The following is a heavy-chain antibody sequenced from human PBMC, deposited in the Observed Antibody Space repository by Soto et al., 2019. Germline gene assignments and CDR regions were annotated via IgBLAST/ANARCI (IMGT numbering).Heavy chain of an antibody. CDR2: ISYDGSNK. D-gene: IGHD6-19*01. CDR1: GFTFSSYA. Sequence: PGGSLRLSCAASGFTFSSYAMHWVRQAPGKGLAWVAVISYDGSNKYYADSVKGRLTISRDNSKNTLYLQMNSLRAEDTAVYYCSRVYSYVALADREFDYWGQGTLVTVSS. V-gene: IGHV3-30-3*01. CDR3: SRVYSYVALADREFDY. J-gene: IGHJ4*02.